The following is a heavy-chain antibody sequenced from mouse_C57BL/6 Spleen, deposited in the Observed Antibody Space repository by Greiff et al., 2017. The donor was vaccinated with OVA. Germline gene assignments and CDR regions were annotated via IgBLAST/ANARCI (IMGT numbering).Heavy chain of an antibody. J-gene: IGHJ3*01. Sequence: QVQLQQPGAELVRPGSSVKLSCKASGYTFTSYWMDWVKQRPGQGLEWIGNIYPSDSETHYNQKFKDKATLTVDKSSSTAYMQLSSLTSEDSAVYYCARGTKTAQAPFADWGQGTLVTVSA. V-gene: IGHV1-61*01. CDR3: ARGTKTAQAPFAD. CDR2: IYPSDSET. D-gene: IGHD3-2*02. CDR1: GYTFTSYW.